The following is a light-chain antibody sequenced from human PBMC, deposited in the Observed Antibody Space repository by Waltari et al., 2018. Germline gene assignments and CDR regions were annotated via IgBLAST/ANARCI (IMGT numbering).Light chain of an antibody. Sequence: QSALTQPCSVSGSPGQSVTISCAGTGSDVGDFNSVSWYQQHPGKAPKLVIFDVTKRPSGVPDRFSGSKSGTSASLTVSGLQAEDEADYYCCSYAGIWVFGGGTKLTVL. CDR2: DVT. CDR3: CSYAGIWV. V-gene: IGLV2-11*01. J-gene: IGLJ3*02. CDR1: GSDVGDFNS.